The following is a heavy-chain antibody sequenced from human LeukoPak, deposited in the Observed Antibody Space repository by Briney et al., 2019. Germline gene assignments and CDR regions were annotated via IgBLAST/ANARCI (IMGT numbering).Heavy chain of an antibody. CDR2: INTNTGNP. J-gene: IGHJ6*02. D-gene: IGHD3-10*01. V-gene: IGHV7-4-1*02. CDR1: GYTFTSYA. CDR3: ARDGWFGEFGIPGMDV. Sequence: GASVKVSCKASGYTFTSYAMNWVRQAPGQGLEWMGWINTNTGNPTYAQGFTGRFVFSLDTSVSTAYLQISSLKAEDTAVYYCARDGWFGEFGIPGMDVWGQGTTVTVSS.